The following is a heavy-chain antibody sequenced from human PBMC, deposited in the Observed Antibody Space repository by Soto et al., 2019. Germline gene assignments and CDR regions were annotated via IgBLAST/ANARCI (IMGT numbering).Heavy chain of an antibody. CDR2: IYYSGST. CDR3: ARALHRYYDSSGYPFDY. J-gene: IGHJ4*02. CDR1: CGSLSSGGYY. D-gene: IGHD3-22*01. V-gene: IGHV4-30-4*01. Sequence: TLSLTRTFSCGSLSSGGYYWSWVRQPPGEGLEWIGYIYYSGSTYYNPSLKSRVTISVDTSKNQFSLKLSSVTAADTAVYYCARALHRYYDSSGYPFDYWGQGTLVTVSS.